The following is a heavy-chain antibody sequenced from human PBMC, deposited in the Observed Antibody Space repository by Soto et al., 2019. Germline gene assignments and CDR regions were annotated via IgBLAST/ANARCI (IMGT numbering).Heavy chain of an antibody. V-gene: IGHV3-30*18. CDR2: VSHDGRNT. CDR3: AKGGRQWLVTSDFNY. Sequence: QLVESGGGVVQPGRSLRLSCAASGFTFSDYARHWVRQAPGKGLEWVAVVSHDGRNTHYADSVKGRFTISRDSSKNRVSLEMTSLRAEDTAVYYCAKGGRQWLVTSDFNYWGQGALVTVSS. J-gene: IGHJ4*02. CDR1: GFTFSDYA. D-gene: IGHD6-19*01.